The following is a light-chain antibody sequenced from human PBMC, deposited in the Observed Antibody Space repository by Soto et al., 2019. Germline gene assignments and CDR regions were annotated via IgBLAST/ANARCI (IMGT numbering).Light chain of an antibody. CDR3: AAWDDSLSAWV. CDR1: SYNVGKNL. Sequence: SVLTQPPSASGTPGQRVTISCSGGSYNVGKNLVYWYQQRPGTAPKLIIFKSNQRPSGVPDRFSGSNSGSSASLAISGLRSEDEADYFCAAWDDSLSAWVFGGGTKLTVL. CDR2: KSN. V-gene: IGLV1-47*01. J-gene: IGLJ3*02.